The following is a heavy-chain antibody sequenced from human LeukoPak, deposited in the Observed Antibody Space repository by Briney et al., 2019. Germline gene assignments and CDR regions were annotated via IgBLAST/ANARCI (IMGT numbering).Heavy chain of an antibody. CDR2: IKQDGSEK. CDR1: GFTFSSYW. V-gene: IGHV3-7*01. CDR3: ARVDPDGMGFQH. Sequence: QPGGSLRLSCVASGFTFSSYWMSWVRQAPGKGLEWVANIKQDGSEKYYVDSVKGRFTISRDNAKNLLYLQMKSLRAEDTAVYYCARVDPDGMGFQHWGQGTLVTVSS. J-gene: IGHJ1*01. D-gene: IGHD1-1*01.